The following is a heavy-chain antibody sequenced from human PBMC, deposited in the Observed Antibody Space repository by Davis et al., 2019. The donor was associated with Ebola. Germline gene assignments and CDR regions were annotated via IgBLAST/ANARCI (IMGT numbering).Heavy chain of an antibody. CDR1: GGSFLNYY. CDR2: INHSGSTT. D-gene: IGHD3-10*01. J-gene: IGHJ4*02. Sequence: MPSETLSLTCAVNGGSFLNYYWTWIRQAPGKGLEWIAEINHSGSTTNYNPSLKSRVTISVDTSKNQFSLKLSPVTAADTAVYYCARGGIWFGELLSYYFDYWGQGTLVTVSS. CDR3: ARGGIWFGELLSYYFDY. V-gene: IGHV4-34*01.